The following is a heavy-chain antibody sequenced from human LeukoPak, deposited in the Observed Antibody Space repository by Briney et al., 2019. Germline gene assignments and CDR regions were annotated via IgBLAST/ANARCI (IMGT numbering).Heavy chain of an antibody. D-gene: IGHD3-22*01. CDR2: IYYSGST. V-gene: IGHV4-59*01. CDR1: GVSISSYY. J-gene: IGHJ6*03. Sequence: SETLSLTCTVSGVSISSYYWSWIRQPPGKGLEWIGYIYYSGSTNYNPSLKSRVTISVDTSKNQFSLKLSSVTAADTAVYYCARAGKNYYDSSGSYYYYYYMDVWGKGTTVTVSS. CDR3: ARAGKNYYDSSGSYYYYYYMDV.